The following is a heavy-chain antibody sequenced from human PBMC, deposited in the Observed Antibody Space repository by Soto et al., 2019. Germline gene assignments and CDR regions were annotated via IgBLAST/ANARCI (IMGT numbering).Heavy chain of an antibody. CDR1: SDSISSYY. J-gene: IGHJ5*02. CDR3: AGDFWSGYYTRSWFDP. V-gene: IGHV4-59*08. Sequence: SETLSLTCTVSSDSISSYYWIWIRQSPGKGLEWIGYTDYSGNTNYNPSLKSRVTISGDTSKNQFSLRLSSVTAADTAVYYCAGDFWSGYYTRSWFDPWGQGTLVTVSS. CDR2: TDYSGNT. D-gene: IGHD3-3*01.